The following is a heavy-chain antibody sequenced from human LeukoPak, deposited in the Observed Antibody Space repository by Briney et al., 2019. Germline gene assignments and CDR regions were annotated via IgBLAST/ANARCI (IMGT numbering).Heavy chain of an antibody. CDR2: INHSGST. V-gene: IGHV4-34*01. J-gene: IGHJ4*02. CDR1: GGSFSGYY. CDR3: ARAGRWLQFGLVDY. Sequence: PSETLSLTCAVYGGSFSGYYWSWIRQPPGKGLEWIGEINHSGSTYYNPSLKSRVTISVDTSKNQFSLKLSSVTAADTAVYYCARAGRWLQFGLVDYWGQGTLVTVSS. D-gene: IGHD5-12*01.